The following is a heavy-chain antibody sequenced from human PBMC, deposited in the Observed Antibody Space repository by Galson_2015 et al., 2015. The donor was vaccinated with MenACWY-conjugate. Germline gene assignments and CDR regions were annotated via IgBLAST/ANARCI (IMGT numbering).Heavy chain of an antibody. CDR1: GFTFSSFS. V-gene: IGHV3-21*01. J-gene: IGHJ5*02. D-gene: IGHD6-13*01. CDR3: ARTAGQAPP. CDR2: VSATSATI. Sequence: ALRLSCAASGFTFSSFSMNWVRQAPGKGLEWVSSVSATSATIYYADSVKRRFTISRDNAKNSLYLQMNSLSAEDTAVYYCARTAGQAPPWGLGTLAPVAS.